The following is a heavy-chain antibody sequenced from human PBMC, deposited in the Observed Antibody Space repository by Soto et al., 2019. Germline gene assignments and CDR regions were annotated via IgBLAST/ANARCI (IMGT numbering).Heavy chain of an antibody. J-gene: IGHJ4*02. Sequence: ASVKVSCKTSGHILSDYGINWVRQAPGQGLEWMGWVSTYSGNANLAQKFQGRVTMTTDTSTRTAYMELRSLRSDDTAIYYCAKRTSGTTWGESDYWGQGPLVTVSS. D-gene: IGHD4-17*01. CDR2: VSTYSGNA. V-gene: IGHV1-18*04. CDR1: GHILSDYG. CDR3: AKRTSGTTWGESDY.